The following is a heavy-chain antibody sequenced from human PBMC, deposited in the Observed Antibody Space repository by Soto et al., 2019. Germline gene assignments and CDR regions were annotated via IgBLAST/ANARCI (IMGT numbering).Heavy chain of an antibody. D-gene: IGHD2-21*01. CDR1: GYTFTDYY. J-gene: IGHJ5*02. Sequence: VASVKVSCKASGYTFTDYYMHWVRQAPGQGLEWMGWINPDSGGTNYAQKFQGRVTMTRDTSISTAYMELSRLRSDDTAVYYRAKKSVERDWFDPWGQGTLVTVSS. CDR3: AKKSVERDWFDP. CDR2: INPDSGGT. V-gene: IGHV1-2*02.